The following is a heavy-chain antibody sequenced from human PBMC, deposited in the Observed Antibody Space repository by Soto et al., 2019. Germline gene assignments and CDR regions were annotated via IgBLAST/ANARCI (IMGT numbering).Heavy chain of an antibody. CDR2: ISGSGATT. V-gene: IGHV3-23*01. Sequence: PGKGLEWVTAISGSGATTHHADSVKGRFTISRDNSKNTLYLHLNSLRAEDTAVYFCANLSIQAEDSIRFSLTVSAFLLTLSYDL. CDR3: ANLSIQAEDSIRFSLTVSAFLLTLSYDL. D-gene: IGHD3-3*01. J-gene: IGHJ2*01.